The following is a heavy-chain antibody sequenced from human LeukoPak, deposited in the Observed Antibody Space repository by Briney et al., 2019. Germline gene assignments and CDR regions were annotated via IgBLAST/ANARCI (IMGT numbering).Heavy chain of an antibody. CDR2: INHSGST. Sequence: PSETLSLTCAVYGGSFSGYYWSWIRQPPGKGLEWIGEINHSGSTNYNPSLKSRVTISVDTSKNQFSLKLSSVTAADTAVYYCARGRHSWVHWGQGTLVTVSS. CDR3: ARGRHSWVH. J-gene: IGHJ4*02. V-gene: IGHV4-34*01. CDR1: GGSFSGYY. D-gene: IGHD6-13*01.